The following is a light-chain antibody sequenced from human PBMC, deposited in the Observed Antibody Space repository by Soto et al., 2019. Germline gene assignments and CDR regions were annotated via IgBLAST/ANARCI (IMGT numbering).Light chain of an antibody. CDR2: DVN. J-gene: IGLJ2*01. CDR3: SSYTSTSTLV. V-gene: IGLV2-14*03. CDR1: SSDVGAYNY. Sequence: QSALTQPASVSGSPGQSITISCTGTSSDVGAYNYVSWYQQHPGKVPKLIIYDVNNRPSGVSNRFSGSKSGNTASLTISGLQAEDEADYYCSSYTSTSTLVFGGGTKVTVL.